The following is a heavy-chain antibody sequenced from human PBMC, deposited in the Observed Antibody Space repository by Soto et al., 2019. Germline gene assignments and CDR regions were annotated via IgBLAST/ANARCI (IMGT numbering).Heavy chain of an antibody. CDR1: WFSLSNARMG. Sequence: SGPTLVNPTETLTLTCTVSWFSLSNARMGVSWIRQPPGKALEWLAHIFSNDEKSYSTSLKSRLTISKDTSKSQVVLTMTNMDPVDTATYYCARSPGGSGRSAFAIWDQGTMVTVSS. J-gene: IGHJ3*02. D-gene: IGHD3-10*01. V-gene: IGHV2-26*01. CDR2: IFSNDEK. CDR3: ARSPGGSGRSAFAI.